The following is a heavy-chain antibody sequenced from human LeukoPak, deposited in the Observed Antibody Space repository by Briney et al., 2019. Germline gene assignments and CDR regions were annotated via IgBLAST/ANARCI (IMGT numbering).Heavy chain of an antibody. CDR1: GFTFSSYA. D-gene: IGHD5-18*01. J-gene: IGHJ6*02. V-gene: IGHV3-21*01. Sequence: GGSLRLSCAASGFTFSSYAMSWVRQAPGKGLEWVSSISSSSSYIHYADSVKGRFTISRDNAKNSLYLQMNSLRAEDTAVYYCAREVDTVDYYYGMDVWGQGTTVTVSS. CDR3: AREVDTVDYYYGMDV. CDR2: ISSSSSYI.